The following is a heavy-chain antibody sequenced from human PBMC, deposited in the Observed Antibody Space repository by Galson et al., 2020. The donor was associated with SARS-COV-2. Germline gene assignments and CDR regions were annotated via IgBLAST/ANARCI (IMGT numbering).Heavy chain of an antibody. CDR3: ARDIKDAVLVRDPWPPYHGMDV. J-gene: IGHJ6*02. V-gene: IGHV3-30*03. CDR2: TSNDGARS. CDR1: GFTFSRFG. D-gene: IGHD2-21*01. Sequence: GESLKISCAASGFTFSRFGIHWVRQAPGWGLQWVATTSNDGARSDYAYSVKGRFTVSRDNSRSTVSLVMNNLRPEDTALYFCARDIKDAVLVRDPWPPYHGMDVWGHGTTVTVSS.